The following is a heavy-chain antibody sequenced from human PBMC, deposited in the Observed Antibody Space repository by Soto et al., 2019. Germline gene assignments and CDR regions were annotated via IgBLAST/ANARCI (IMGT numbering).Heavy chain of an antibody. CDR2: IYYSGST. D-gene: IGHD3-10*01. Sequence: KPSETLSLTCTVSGGSISSSSYYWGWIRQPPGKGLEWIGSIYYSGSTYYNPSLKSRVTISVDTSKNQFSLKLSSVTAADTAVYYCAVYYWFGDDYYGMDVWGQGTTVTVSS. CDR1: GGSISSSSYY. V-gene: IGHV4-39*01. J-gene: IGHJ6*02. CDR3: AVYYWFGDDYYGMDV.